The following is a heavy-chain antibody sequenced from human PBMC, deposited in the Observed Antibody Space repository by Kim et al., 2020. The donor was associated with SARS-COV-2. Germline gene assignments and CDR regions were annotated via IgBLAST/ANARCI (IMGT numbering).Heavy chain of an antibody. CDR1: GGSISSYY. V-gene: IGHV4-59*13. Sequence: SETLSLTCTVSGGSISSYYWSWIRQPPGKGLEWIGYIYYSGSTNYNPSLKSRVTISVDTSKNQFSLKLSSVTAADTAVYYCAREGRYYGSGSYWFDPWGQGTLVTVSS. D-gene: IGHD3-10*01. CDR2: IYYSGST. CDR3: AREGRYYGSGSYWFDP. J-gene: IGHJ5*02.